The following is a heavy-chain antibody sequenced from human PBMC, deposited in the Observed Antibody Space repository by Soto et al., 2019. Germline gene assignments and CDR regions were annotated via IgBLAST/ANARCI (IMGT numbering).Heavy chain of an antibody. CDR1: GFTLSGRS. CDR2: IDNAGTDS. Sequence: EVQLVASGGGLVQPGGSLRLSCAASGFTLSGRSMHWVRQAPGKGLVWVSGIDNAGTDSTYADSVKGRFTSSRDNAKNMLYLQMNSLRVEDTAVYYYARGWFGPDVWGKGTTVTVSS. D-gene: IGHD3-10*01. J-gene: IGHJ6*04. CDR3: ARGWFGPDV. V-gene: IGHV3-74*01.